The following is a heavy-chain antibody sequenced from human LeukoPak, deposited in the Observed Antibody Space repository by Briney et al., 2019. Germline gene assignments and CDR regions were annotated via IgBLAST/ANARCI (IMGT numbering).Heavy chain of an antibody. CDR2: MSNDGSIK. D-gene: IGHD3-3*01. CDR3: ARELTIFGVVIQRYDTFDI. V-gene: IGHV3-30-3*01. J-gene: IGHJ3*02. CDR1: GFTFSGYT. Sequence: GRSLRLSCAASGFTFSGYTIHWVRQAPGKGLEWVAVMSNDGSIKKYANSVKGRFTISRDNSKNTLYLQMDSLRAEDMAVYYCARELTIFGVVIQRYDTFDIWGRGTMVTVSS.